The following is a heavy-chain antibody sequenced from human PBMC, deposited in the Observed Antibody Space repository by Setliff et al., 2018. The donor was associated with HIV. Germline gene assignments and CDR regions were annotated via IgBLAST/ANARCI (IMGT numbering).Heavy chain of an antibody. Sequence: SETLSLTCAVYGGSFSNYYWTWIRQPPGKGLEWIGEINHSRNTNYKESLKSRVTILIDTSKNQFSLKLNSVIAADTAVYYCARGLNYYGSGSYLPLGYWGQGTLVTVSS. CDR3: ARGLNYYGSGSYLPLGY. CDR2: INHSRNT. V-gene: IGHV4-34*01. D-gene: IGHD3-10*01. J-gene: IGHJ4*02. CDR1: GGSFSNYY.